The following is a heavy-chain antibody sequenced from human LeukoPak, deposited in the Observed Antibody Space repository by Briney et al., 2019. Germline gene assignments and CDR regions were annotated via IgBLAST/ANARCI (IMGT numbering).Heavy chain of an antibody. D-gene: IGHD1-1*01. J-gene: IGHJ4*02. CDR2: ISGSGGST. CDR1: GFTFSSYA. V-gene: IGHV3-23*01. Sequence: GGSLRLSCAASGFTFSSYAMSWVRQAPGKGLEWVAAISGSGGSTYYADSVKGRFTISRDNSKNTLYLQMNSLRAEDTAVYFCAKSRSGSANWALQIFDNWGQGTLVTVSS. CDR3: AKSRSGSANWALQIFDN.